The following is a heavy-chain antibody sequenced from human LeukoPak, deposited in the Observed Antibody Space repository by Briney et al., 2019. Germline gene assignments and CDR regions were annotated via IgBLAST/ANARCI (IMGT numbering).Heavy chain of an antibody. CDR1: GFTFSNYA. CDR2: ISANGGGT. CDR3: ARRTIVGAITGIDY. J-gene: IGHJ4*02. V-gene: IGHV3-23*01. Sequence: GGSLRLSCAASGFTFSNYAMSWVRQAPGKGLEWVSAISANGGGTYYADSVKGRFTISRDNSKNTLYLQMNSLRAEDTAVYYCARRTIVGAITGIDYWGQGTLVTVSS. D-gene: IGHD1-26*01.